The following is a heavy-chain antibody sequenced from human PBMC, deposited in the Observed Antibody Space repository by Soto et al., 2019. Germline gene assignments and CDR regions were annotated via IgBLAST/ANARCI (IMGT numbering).Heavy chain of an antibody. V-gene: IGHV5-51*01. CDR3: ARHALQAAHQHFDY. CDR2: IYPGDSDT. Sequence: GESLKISCEGSGYSFTTYRIGWVRQMPGKGLEWMGIIYPGDSDTRYSPSFQGQVTISADKSISAAYLQWSSLKASDTAMYYCARHALQAAHQHFDYWGQGTLVTVSS. D-gene: IGHD4-4*01. CDR1: GYSFTTYR. J-gene: IGHJ4*02.